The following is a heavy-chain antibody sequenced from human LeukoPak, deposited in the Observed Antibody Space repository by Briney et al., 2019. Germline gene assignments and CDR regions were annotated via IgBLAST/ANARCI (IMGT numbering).Heavy chain of an antibody. Sequence: SETLSLTCTVSGDSISSSNYFWGWIRQPPGKGLEWIGSIYYTGGTYYNPSLKSRVTFSVDTSKNKFYLKLSSVTAADTAVYYCARDMERVMITFGGPKRYFDLWGRGTLVTVSS. CDR3: ARDMERVMITFGGPKRYFDL. J-gene: IGHJ2*01. D-gene: IGHD3-16*01. V-gene: IGHV4-39*07. CDR2: IYYTGGT. CDR1: GDSISSSNYF.